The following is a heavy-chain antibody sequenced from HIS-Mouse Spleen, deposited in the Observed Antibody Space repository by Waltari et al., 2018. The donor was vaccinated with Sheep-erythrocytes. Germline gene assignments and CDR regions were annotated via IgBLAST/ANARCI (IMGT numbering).Heavy chain of an antibody. J-gene: IGHJ4*02. D-gene: IGHD7-27*01. Sequence: EVQLLESGGGLVQPGGSLGSSCAPSGFTFSSYASSWARQAPGKGLAWVSAISGSGGSTYYADSVKGRFTISRDNSKNTLYLQMNSLRAEDTAVYYCAKRRTGDGGLDYWGQGTLVTVSS. V-gene: IGHV3-23*01. CDR2: ISGSGGST. CDR1: GFTFSSYA. CDR3: AKRRTGDGGLDY.